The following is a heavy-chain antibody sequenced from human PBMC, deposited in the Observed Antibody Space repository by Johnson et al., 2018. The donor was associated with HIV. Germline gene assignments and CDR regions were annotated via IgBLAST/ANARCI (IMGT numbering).Heavy chain of an antibody. J-gene: IGHJ3*02. V-gene: IGHV3-23*04. Sequence: VQVVESGGGLVQPGGSLRLSCAASGFAFSSFAVTWVRQAPGKGLEWVSAIRGSGGSTYYADSVKGRFTITRDTSKNRLSIQMNRLRVGETAVYSCVRGGATSYDAFDIWGQGTMVTVSS. CDR2: IRGSGGST. CDR3: VRGGATSYDAFDI. CDR1: GFAFSSFA. D-gene: IGHD1-26*01.